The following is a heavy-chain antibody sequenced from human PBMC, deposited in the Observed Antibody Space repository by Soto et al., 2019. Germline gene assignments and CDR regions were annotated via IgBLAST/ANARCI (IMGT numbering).Heavy chain of an antibody. Sequence: EVPLVESGGGLVQPGGSLRLSCAASGFTFSSYAMHWVRQAPGKGLEYVSAISSNGGSTYYANSVKGRFTISRDNSKNTLYLQMGSLRAEDMAVYYCARSPTVTTTYYFDYWGQGTLVTVSS. CDR3: ARSPTVTTTYYFDY. J-gene: IGHJ4*02. CDR1: GFTFSSYA. V-gene: IGHV3-64*01. CDR2: ISSNGGST. D-gene: IGHD4-17*01.